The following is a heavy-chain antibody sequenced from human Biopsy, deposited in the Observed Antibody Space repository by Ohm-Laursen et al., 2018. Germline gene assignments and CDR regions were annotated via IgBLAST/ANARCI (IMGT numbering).Heavy chain of an antibody. Sequence: SDTLSLTWSVSGDSISSSTYYWGWIRQPPGKGLEWIGTIRNTYFRTSLKSRVTMSVGTSKNQFSLKLSSVTAADTGVYYCAQTRNDYGGFYFDYWGRGTLVTVSS. D-gene: IGHD4/OR15-4a*01. CDR3: AQTRNDYGGFYFDY. J-gene: IGHJ4*02. V-gene: IGHV4-39*01. CDR2: IRNT. CDR1: GDSISSSTYY.